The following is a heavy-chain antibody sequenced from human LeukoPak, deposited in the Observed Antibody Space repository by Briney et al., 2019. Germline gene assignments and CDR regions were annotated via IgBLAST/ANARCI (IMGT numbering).Heavy chain of an antibody. CDR3: AKDPVGSGYYTYFDY. CDR1: GFTFSSYG. V-gene: IGHV3-23*01. J-gene: IGHJ4*02. CDR2: ISGSGGST. D-gene: IGHD3-3*01. Sequence: GGSLRLSCAASGFTFSSYGMHWVRQAPGKGLEWVSAISGSGGSTYYADSVKGRFTISRDNSKNTLYLHMNSLRAEDTAVYYCAKDPVGSGYYTYFDYWGQGTLVTVSS.